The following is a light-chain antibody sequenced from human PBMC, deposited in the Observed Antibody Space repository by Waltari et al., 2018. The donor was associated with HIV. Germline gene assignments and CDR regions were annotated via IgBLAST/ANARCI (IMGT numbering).Light chain of an antibody. V-gene: IGLV2-8*01. Sequence: QSALTQPPSALGSPGQSVTLPCTGTNRDIGTYDYVPWYQQHPGKAPKLVISEVTKRPSGVSDRFSGSKSGNTAFLTVSGLQAEDEADYYCSSFANRDGFYVLFGGGTRLTVL. CDR2: EVT. CDR3: SSFANRDGFYVL. J-gene: IGLJ2*01. CDR1: NRDIGTYDY.